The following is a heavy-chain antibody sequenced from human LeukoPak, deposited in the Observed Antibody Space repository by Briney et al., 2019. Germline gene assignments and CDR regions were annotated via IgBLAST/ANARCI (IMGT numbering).Heavy chain of an antibody. Sequence: PGESLKISCKRTGYSFTSYWIGWVRQMPGKGLEWMGIIYPGDSDTRYSPSFQGQVTISADKSISTAYLQWSSLKASDTAMYYCARRYYGSGSYYNWFDPWGQGTLVTVSS. J-gene: IGHJ5*02. CDR2: IYPGDSDT. V-gene: IGHV5-51*01. CDR1: GYSFTSYW. CDR3: ARRYYGSGSYYNWFDP. D-gene: IGHD3-10*01.